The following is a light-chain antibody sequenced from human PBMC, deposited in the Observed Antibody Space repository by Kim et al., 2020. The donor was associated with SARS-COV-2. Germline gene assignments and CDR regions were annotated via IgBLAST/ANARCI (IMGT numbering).Light chain of an antibody. CDR1: QSVSSN. J-gene: IGKJ3*01. CDR3: QQYNNWLFT. V-gene: IGKV3-15*01. CDR2: GAS. Sequence: VSPGERAPLSGRASQSVSSNLAWYQQKPGPAPRLLSYGASTRATGIPARFSGSGSGTEFTLTISSLQSEDFAVYYCQQYNNWLFTFGPGTKVDIK.